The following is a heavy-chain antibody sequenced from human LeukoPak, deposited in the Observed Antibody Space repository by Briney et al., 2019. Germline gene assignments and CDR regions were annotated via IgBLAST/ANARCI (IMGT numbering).Heavy chain of an antibody. CDR1: GFTFSSYS. D-gene: IGHD2-2*01. Sequence: GGSLRLSCAASGFTFSSYSMNWVRQAPGKGPEWVSSISSSSSYIYYADSVKGRFTISRDNSKNTLYLQMNSLRAEDTAVYYCAKGLSSTSNNWFDPWGQGTLVTVSS. J-gene: IGHJ5*02. V-gene: IGHV3-21*04. CDR3: AKGLSSTSNNWFDP. CDR2: ISSSSSYI.